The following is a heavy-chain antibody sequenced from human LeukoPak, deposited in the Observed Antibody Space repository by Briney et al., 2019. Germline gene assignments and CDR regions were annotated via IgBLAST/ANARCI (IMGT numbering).Heavy chain of an antibody. J-gene: IGHJ4*02. V-gene: IGHV3-74*01. CDR2: INSDGGST. CDR1: GFTFSTYW. Sequence: GGSLRLSCAASGFTFSTYWMHWVRQAPGKGLVWVSHINSDGGSTSYADSVKGRFTISRDNARNSVNLQLNSLRVEDTALYYCARGRGWVDHWGQGTLVTVSS. CDR3: ARGRGWVDH. D-gene: IGHD3-16*01.